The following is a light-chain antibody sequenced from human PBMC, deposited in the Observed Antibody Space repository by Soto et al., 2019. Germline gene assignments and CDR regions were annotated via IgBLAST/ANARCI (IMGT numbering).Light chain of an antibody. CDR2: GAS. Sequence: EIVMTQSPATLYVSPGERATLSCRASQSVSSNLAWYQQKPGQAPRLLIYGASTRATGVPARFTGSGSGTHYTLAINSLQSEDFATYYCQQVNVYPSTFGGGTKVEIK. CDR3: QQVNVYPST. V-gene: IGKV3-15*01. CDR1: QSVSSN. J-gene: IGKJ4*01.